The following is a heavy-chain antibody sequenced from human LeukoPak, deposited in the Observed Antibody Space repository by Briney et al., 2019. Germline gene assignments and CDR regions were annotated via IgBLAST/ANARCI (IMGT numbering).Heavy chain of an antibody. CDR2: ISAARGI. V-gene: IGHV3-48*01. CDR1: GFTFSSYS. J-gene: IGHJ6*03. D-gene: IGHD3-22*01. Sequence: GGSLRLSCAASGFTFSSYSMTWVRQAPGKGLEWISHISAARGIYYADSVKGRFTTSRDNAKNSVFLQMSSLRPEDTAVYYCAKDGGNYYDTGGSYKMRSYMDVWGKGTTVTVSS. CDR3: AKDGGNYYDTGGSYKMRSYMDV.